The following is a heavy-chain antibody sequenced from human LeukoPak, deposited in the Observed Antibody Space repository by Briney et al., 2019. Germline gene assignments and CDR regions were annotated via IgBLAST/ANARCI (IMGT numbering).Heavy chain of an antibody. J-gene: IGHJ2*01. Sequence: GGSLRLSCAASGFTFSSYAMHWVRQAPGKGLEWVAVISYDGSNKYYADSVKGRFTISRDNSKNTLYLQMNSLRAEDTAVYYCARDQWSGSYYGLNPFDLWGRGTLATVSS. CDR2: ISYDGSNK. V-gene: IGHV3-30-3*01. CDR1: GFTFSSYA. D-gene: IGHD1-26*01. CDR3: ARDQWSGSYYGLNPFDL.